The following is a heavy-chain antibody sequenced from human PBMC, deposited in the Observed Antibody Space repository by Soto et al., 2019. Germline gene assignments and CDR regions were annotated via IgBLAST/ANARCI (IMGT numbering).Heavy chain of an antibody. V-gene: IGHV4-34*01. D-gene: IGHD3-10*01. CDR3: ARGFYYGSGSYYSRYYYMDV. CDR2: INHSGST. Sequence: SETLSLTCAVYGGSFSGYYWSWIRQPPGKGLEWIGEINHSGSTNYNPSLKSRVTISVDTSKNQFSLKLSSVTAADTAVYYCARGFYYGSGSYYSRYYYMDVWGKGTTVTVSS. CDR1: GGSFSGYY. J-gene: IGHJ6*03.